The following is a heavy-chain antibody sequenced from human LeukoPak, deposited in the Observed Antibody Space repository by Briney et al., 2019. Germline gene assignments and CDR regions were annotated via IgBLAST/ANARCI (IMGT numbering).Heavy chain of an antibody. J-gene: IGHJ5*02. CDR1: GGSFSGYY. V-gene: IGHV4-34*01. CDR3: ARGGGNYDFWSGQGWFDP. CDR2: INHSGST. Sequence: PSETLSLTCAVYGGSFSGYYWSWIRQPPGKGLEWIGEINHSGSTNYNPSLKSRVTISVDTSKNQFSLKLSSVTAADTAVYYCARGGGNYDFWSGQGWFDPWGQGTLVTVSS. D-gene: IGHD3-3*01.